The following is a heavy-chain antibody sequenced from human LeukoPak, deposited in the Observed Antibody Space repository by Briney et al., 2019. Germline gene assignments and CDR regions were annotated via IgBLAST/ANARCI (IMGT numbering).Heavy chain of an antibody. D-gene: IGHD2-2*02. J-gene: IGHJ4*02. CDR2: ISAYNGNT. V-gene: IGHV1-18*01. CDR3: ARVRYCSSTSCYNNFDY. CDR1: GGTFSSYA. Sequence: GASVKVSCKASGGTFSSYAISWVRQAPGQGLEWMGWISAYNGNTNYAQKLQGRVTMTTDTSTSTAYMELRSLRSDDTAVYYCARVRYCSSTSCYNNFDYWGQGTLVTVSS.